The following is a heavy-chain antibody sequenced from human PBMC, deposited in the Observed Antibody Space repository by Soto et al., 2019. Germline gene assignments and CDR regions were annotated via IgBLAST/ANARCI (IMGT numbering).Heavy chain of an antibody. D-gene: IGHD3-10*01. J-gene: IGHJ6*03. CDR1: GFTFGDYA. CDR2: IRSKAYGGTT. Sequence: GGSLRLSCTASGFTFGDYAMSWFRQAPGKGLEWVGFIRSKAYGGTTEYAASVKGRFTISRDDSKSIASLQMNSLKTEDTAVYYCTRTPMVRGVKSSTNMDVWGKGTTVTVSS. CDR3: TRTPMVRGVKSSTNMDV. V-gene: IGHV3-49*03.